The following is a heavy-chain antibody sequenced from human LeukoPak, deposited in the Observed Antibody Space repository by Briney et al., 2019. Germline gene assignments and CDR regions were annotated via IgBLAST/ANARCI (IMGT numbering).Heavy chain of an antibody. CDR3: YITMFPLKYFQH. Sequence: SETLSLTCAVSGYSISSGYYWGWIRPPPGKGLEWIGSIYHSGSTYYNPSLKSRVTISVDTSKNHFSLKLSSVTAADTAVYYCYITMFPLKYFQHGGQAPLVTVP. D-gene: IGHD3-10*02. CDR1: GYSISSGYY. V-gene: IGHV4-38-2*01. CDR2: IYHSGST. J-gene: IGHJ1*01.